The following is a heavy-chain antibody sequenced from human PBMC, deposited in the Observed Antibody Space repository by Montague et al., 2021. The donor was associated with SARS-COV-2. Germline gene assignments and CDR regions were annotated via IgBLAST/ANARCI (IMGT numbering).Heavy chain of an antibody. CDR2: ISDSGST. D-gene: IGHD2-15*01. J-gene: IGHJ4*02. V-gene: IGHV4-59*08. Sequence: SETLSLTCTVSGGSISSFYWSWFRQPPGKGLEWIGYISDSGSTNYNPSLTSRVTMSVDTSKNQFSLKVNSVTAADTAVYYCARHYSATLLVVYWGQGTLVTVSS. CDR1: GGSISSFY. CDR3: ARHYSATLLVVY.